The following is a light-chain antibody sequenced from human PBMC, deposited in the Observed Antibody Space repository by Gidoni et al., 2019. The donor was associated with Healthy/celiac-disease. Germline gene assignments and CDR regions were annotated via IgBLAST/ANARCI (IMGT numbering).Light chain of an antibody. J-gene: IGKJ2*01. CDR2: GAS. CDR1: QSVSSN. Sequence: IVMPMSPATLSVSPGDRATLSCRAGQSVSSNLAGYQQKPGQDPRHLLYGASTRATGIPARFSGSGAGTEFTLTISSRQSEEFAVYYCHQYNYWYPYTFGQGTKLEIK. CDR3: HQYNYWYPYT. V-gene: IGKV3-15*01.